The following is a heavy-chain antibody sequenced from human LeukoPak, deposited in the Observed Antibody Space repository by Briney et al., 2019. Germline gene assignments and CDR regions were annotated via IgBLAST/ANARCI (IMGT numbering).Heavy chain of an antibody. Sequence: PSETLSLTCTVSGGSISSYYWSWIRQPPGKGLEWIGYIYYSGSTNYNPSLKSRVTISVDTSKNQFSLKLSSVTAADTAVYYCARDLYSSSSPYYYYGMDVWGQGTTVTVSS. CDR2: IYYSGST. D-gene: IGHD6-6*01. CDR1: GGSISSYY. J-gene: IGHJ6*02. CDR3: ARDLYSSSSPYYYYGMDV. V-gene: IGHV4-59*01.